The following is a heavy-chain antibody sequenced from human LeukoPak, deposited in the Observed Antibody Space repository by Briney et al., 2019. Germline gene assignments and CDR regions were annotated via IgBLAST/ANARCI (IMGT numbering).Heavy chain of an antibody. D-gene: IGHD3-22*01. CDR3: AKDAYMTNDSSGYSRDYYYYLDV. J-gene: IGHJ6*03. Sequence: GGSLRLPCAAAGFTFSSYGMHWVRHAPDKGLEWGAFIRCDGSNKYYADSVKGRFTISRDNSKNTLYLQMNSLRAEDTAVYYCAKDAYMTNDSSGYSRDYYYYLDVWGKGTTVTVSS. CDR1: GFTFSSYG. V-gene: IGHV3-30*02. CDR2: IRCDGSNK.